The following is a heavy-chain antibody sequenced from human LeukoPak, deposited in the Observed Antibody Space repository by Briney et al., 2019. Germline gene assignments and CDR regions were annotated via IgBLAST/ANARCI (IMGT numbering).Heavy chain of an antibody. CDR2: IYSGGST. CDR3: ARDLTYAFDI. J-gene: IGHJ3*02. Sequence: PWGSLKLSCAASGFTVSSNYMSWVRQAPGKGLEWVSVIYSGGSTYYADSVKGRFTISRDNSKNTLYLQMNSLRAEDTAVYYCARDLTYAFDIWGQGTMVTVSS. V-gene: IGHV3-53*01. CDR1: GFTVSSNY.